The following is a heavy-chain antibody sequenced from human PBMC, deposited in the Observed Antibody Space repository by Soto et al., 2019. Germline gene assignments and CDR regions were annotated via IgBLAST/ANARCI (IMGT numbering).Heavy chain of an antibody. D-gene: IGHD2-21*02. Sequence: QVQLVQSGAEVKKPGASVKVSCKASGYTFTSYAMHWVRQAPGQRLEWMGWINAGNGNTKYSQKFQGRVTITRDRSASTAYMELSILRSEDTAVYYCASEYCGGDCYSAARYGMDVWGQGTTVTVSS. CDR2: INAGNGNT. CDR1: GYTFTSYA. V-gene: IGHV1-3*01. J-gene: IGHJ6*02. CDR3: ASEYCGGDCYSAARYGMDV.